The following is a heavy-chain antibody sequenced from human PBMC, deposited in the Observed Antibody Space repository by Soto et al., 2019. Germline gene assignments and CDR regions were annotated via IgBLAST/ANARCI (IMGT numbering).Heavy chain of an antibody. J-gene: IGHJ4*02. CDR1: VFTFSNNA. Sequence: GGSLALSCIGSVFTFSNNAMHWVRQAPGKGLEWVAFISFDSSEIHYADSVKGRFTISRDNPRNTLFLHVNSPRADDTAVYYSEIARVAEASLSYRSQG. V-gene: IGHV3-30*01. CDR2: ISFDSSEI. D-gene: IGHD2-15*01. CDR3: EIARVAEASLSY.